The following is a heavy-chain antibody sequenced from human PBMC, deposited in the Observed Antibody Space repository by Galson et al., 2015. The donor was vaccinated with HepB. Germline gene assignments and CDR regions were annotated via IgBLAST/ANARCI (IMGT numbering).Heavy chain of an antibody. J-gene: IGHJ6*02. CDR2: TYYRSKWYN. CDR1: GDSVSSNSAA. V-gene: IGHV6-1*01. D-gene: IGHD6-19*01. Sequence: CAISGDSVSSNSAAWNWIRQSPSRGLEWLGRTYYRSKWYNDYAVSVKSRITINPDTSKNQFSLQLNSVTPEDTAVYYCAREKYSSGWYGVGRYYYYGMDVWGQGTTVTVSS. CDR3: AREKYSSGWYGVGRYYYYGMDV.